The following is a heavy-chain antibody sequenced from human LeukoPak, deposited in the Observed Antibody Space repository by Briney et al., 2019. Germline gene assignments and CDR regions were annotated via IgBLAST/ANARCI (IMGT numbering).Heavy chain of an antibody. CDR2: ISSSGTTI. D-gene: IGHD3-16*02. J-gene: IGHJ4*02. CDR1: GFTFSDYY. V-gene: IGHV3-11*01. Sequence: PGGSLRLSCAASGFTFSDYYMSWIRQAPGKGLEWVSYISSSGTTIYYADSVKGRFTISRDNAKNSLYLQMNSLRAEDTAVYYCARSGAHYDYVWGSYRFNYFDYWGQGTLVTVSS. CDR3: ARSGAHYDYVWGSYRFNYFDY.